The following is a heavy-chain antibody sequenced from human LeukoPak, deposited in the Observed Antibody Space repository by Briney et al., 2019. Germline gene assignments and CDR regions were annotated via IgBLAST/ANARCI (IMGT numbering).Heavy chain of an antibody. J-gene: IGHJ4*02. CDR1: GFTFSSYS. Sequence: GGSLRLSCAASGFTFSSYSMNWVRQAPGKGLEWVAVISYDGSNKYYADSVKGRFTISRDNSKNTLYLQMNSLRAEDTAVYYCAKVASGGSCYDYWGQGTLVTVSS. CDR2: ISYDGSNK. CDR3: AKVASGGSCYDY. V-gene: IGHV3-30*18. D-gene: IGHD2-15*01.